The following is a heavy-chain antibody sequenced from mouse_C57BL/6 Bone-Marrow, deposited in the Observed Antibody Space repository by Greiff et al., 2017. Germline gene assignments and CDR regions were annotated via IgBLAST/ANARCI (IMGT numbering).Heavy chain of an antibody. V-gene: IGHV1-69*01. CDR3: ARFDGYPAWFAY. CDR2: IDPSDSYT. J-gene: IGHJ3*01. D-gene: IGHD2-3*01. CDR1: VSTFTSYW. Sequence: QVQLQQPGAELVMPGASVKLSCKASVSTFTSYWMHWVKQRPGQGLEWIGEIDPSDSYTNYNQKFKGKSTLPVDKSASTAYMQLSSLTSEDAAVYYCARFDGYPAWFAYWGQGTLVTVSA.